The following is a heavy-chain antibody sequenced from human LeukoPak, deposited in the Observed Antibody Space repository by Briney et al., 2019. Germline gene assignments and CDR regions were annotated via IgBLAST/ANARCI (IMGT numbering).Heavy chain of an antibody. J-gene: IGHJ4*02. CDR3: AKDLSSIAARGGGY. D-gene: IGHD6-6*01. CDR2: ISSSSSYI. CDR1: GFTFSSYS. V-gene: IGHV3-21*04. Sequence: PGGSLRLSCAASGFTFSSYSMNWVRQAPGKGLEWVSSISSSSSYIYYADSVKGRFTISRDNSKNTLYLQMNSLRAEDTAVYYCAKDLSSIAARGGGYWGQGTLVTVSS.